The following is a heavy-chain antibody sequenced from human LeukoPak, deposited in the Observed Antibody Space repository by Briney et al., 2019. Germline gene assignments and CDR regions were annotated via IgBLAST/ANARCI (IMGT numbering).Heavy chain of an antibody. CDR1: GFTFSSYA. CDR2: ISGSGST. Sequence: GGSLRLSCAASGFTFSSYAMSWVRQAPGKGLEWVSGISGSGSTYYADSVKGRFTISRENSKNTLYLQMNSLRAADTAKYYCAKASRRHCGTTICYTLDYWGQGTLVTVSS. D-gene: IGHD2-2*02. V-gene: IGHV3-23*01. J-gene: IGHJ4*02. CDR3: AKASRRHCGTTICYTLDY.